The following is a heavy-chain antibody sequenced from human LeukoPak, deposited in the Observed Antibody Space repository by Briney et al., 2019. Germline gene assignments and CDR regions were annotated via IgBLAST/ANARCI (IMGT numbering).Heavy chain of an antibody. Sequence: ASVKVSCKASGGTFSSYAISWVRQAPGQGLEWMGGIIPIFGTANYAQKFQGRVTITADKSTSTAYMELSSLRSEDTAVYYCARVLRGSYYFVYWGQGTLVTVSS. CDR2: IIPIFGTA. CDR1: GGTFSSYA. D-gene: IGHD1-26*01. J-gene: IGHJ4*02. V-gene: IGHV1-69*06. CDR3: ARVLRGSYYFVY.